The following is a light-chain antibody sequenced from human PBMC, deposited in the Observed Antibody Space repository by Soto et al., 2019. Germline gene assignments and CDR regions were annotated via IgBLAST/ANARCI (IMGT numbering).Light chain of an antibody. CDR2: GAS. J-gene: IGKJ3*01. V-gene: IGKV3-15*01. CDR1: QSISSK. CDR3: QQYDNLPLT. Sequence: VVMTLSPATLSVSPGERATLSCRASQSISSKLAWYQQKNGQAPRLLIFGASSRATGVPARFSGSGYGTEFNLTINSLQSEDFAVYFCQQYDNLPLTFGPGTKVDIK.